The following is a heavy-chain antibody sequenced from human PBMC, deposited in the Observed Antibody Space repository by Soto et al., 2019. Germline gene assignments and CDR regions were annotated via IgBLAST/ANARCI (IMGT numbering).Heavy chain of an antibody. D-gene: IGHD4-17*01. J-gene: IGHJ4*01. CDR3: ARHESLHGDYDY. CDR2: IHYSGST. CDR1: GDSISSYY. Sequence: SETLSLTCTVSGDSISSYYWSWIRQPPGKGLEWIGYIHYSGSTNYNPSLKSRVTISVDTSKNQFSLRPSSVTAADTAVYYCARHESLHGDYDYSGHGTLFTVSS. V-gene: IGHV4-59*08.